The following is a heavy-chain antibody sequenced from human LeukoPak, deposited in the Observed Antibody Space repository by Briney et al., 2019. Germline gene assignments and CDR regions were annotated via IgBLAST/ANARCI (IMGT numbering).Heavy chain of an antibody. V-gene: IGHV3-7*03. J-gene: IGHJ6*02. Sequence: GGSLRLSCAASGFTFSYHWMTWVRQAPGKGLEWVANIKNDGAVKNYVDSVKGRFTISRDNSKNTLYLQMNSLRAEDTAVYYCAKGREEFSRITIFGVVKDYYYGMDVWGQGTTVTVSS. D-gene: IGHD3-3*01. CDR3: AKGREEFSRITIFGVVKDYYYGMDV. CDR1: GFTFSYHW. CDR2: IKNDGAVK.